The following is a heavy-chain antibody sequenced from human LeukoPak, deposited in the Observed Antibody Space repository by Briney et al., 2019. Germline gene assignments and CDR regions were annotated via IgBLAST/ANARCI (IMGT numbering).Heavy chain of an antibody. CDR3: ARPIKVGATTYVFDY. V-gene: IGHV4-39*01. J-gene: IGHJ4*02. D-gene: IGHD1-26*01. CDR2: IYYSGST. Sequence: PSETLSLTCTVSGGSISSSSYYWGWIRQPPGKGLEWIGSIYYSGSTYYNPSLKSRVTISVDTSKNQFSLKLSSVTAADTAVYYCARPIKVGATTYVFDYWGQGTLVTVSS. CDR1: GGSISSSSYY.